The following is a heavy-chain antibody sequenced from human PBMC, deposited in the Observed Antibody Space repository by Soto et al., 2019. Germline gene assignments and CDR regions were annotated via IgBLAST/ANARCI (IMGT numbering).Heavy chain of an antibody. CDR2: IYHSGST. Sequence: QVQLQESGPGLVKPSGTLSLTCAVSGGSISSSNWWSWVRQPPGKGLEWIGEIYHSGSTNYNPSLTSRVTISVDKSKNQFSLKLSSVTAADTAVYCCAGRCSSTSCYTAWFDPWGQGTLVTVSS. CDR1: GGSISSSNW. V-gene: IGHV4-4*01. CDR3: AGRCSSTSCYTAWFDP. J-gene: IGHJ5*02. D-gene: IGHD2-2*02.